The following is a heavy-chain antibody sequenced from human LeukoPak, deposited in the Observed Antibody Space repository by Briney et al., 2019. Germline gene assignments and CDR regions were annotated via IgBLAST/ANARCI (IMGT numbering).Heavy chain of an antibody. CDR2: ISGSGGST. CDR1: GFTFSSYA. D-gene: IGHD3-10*01. Sequence: GGPLRLSCAASGFTFSSYAMSRVRQAPGKGLEWVSAISGSGGSTYYADSVKGRFTISRDNSKNTLYLQMNSLRAEDTAVYYCAKDPQRGGNWFDPWGQGTLVTVSS. CDR3: AKDPQRGGNWFDP. V-gene: IGHV3-23*01. J-gene: IGHJ5*02.